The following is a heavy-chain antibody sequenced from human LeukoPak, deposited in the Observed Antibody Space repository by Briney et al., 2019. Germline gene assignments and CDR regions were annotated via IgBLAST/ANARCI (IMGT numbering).Heavy chain of an antibody. J-gene: IGHJ4*02. CDR1: GGSISSYY. Sequence: SETLSLTCTVSGGSISSYYWSWIRQPAGKGLEWIGRTYTSGSTNYNPSLKSRVTMSVDTSKNQFSLKLSSVTAADTAVYYCARGPVYSDYVDYWGQGTLVTVSS. CDR2: TYTSGST. CDR3: ARGPVYSDYVDY. D-gene: IGHD5-12*01. V-gene: IGHV4-4*07.